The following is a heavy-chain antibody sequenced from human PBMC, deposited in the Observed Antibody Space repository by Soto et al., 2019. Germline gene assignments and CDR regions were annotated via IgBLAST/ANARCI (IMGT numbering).Heavy chain of an antibody. CDR3: ARQDGSSVLRSSWPFDY. Sequence: GESLKISCKGSGYSFTSYWIGWVRQMPGKGLDWMGIIYPGDSDTRYSPSFQGQVTISADKSISTAYLQWSSLKASDTAMYYCARQDGSSVLRSSWPFDYWGQGTLVTVSS. J-gene: IGHJ4*02. CDR2: IYPGDSDT. D-gene: IGHD6-13*01. V-gene: IGHV5-51*01. CDR1: GYSFTSYW.